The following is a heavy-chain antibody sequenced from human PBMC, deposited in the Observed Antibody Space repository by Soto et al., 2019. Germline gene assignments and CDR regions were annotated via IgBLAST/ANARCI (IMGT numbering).Heavy chain of an antibody. Sequence: EVQLVESGGDLVQPGGSLRLSCAASGFTVSSNFMSWVRQAPGKGLEWVSVIYSGGSTDYADSVKGRFTISRDNSKNTLYRQMNSLRAEDTAVYYCARDNWKGSDYYGMDVWGQGTTVTVSS. CDR2: IYSGGST. CDR1: GFTVSSNF. V-gene: IGHV3-66*01. D-gene: IGHD1-20*01. J-gene: IGHJ6*02. CDR3: ARDNWKGSDYYGMDV.